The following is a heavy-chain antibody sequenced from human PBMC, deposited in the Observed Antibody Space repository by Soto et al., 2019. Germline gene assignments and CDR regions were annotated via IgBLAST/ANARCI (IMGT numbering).Heavy chain of an antibody. CDR2: INAGNGNT. CDR1: GYTFTSYA. Sequence: SVKVSCKASGYTFTSYAMHWVRQAPGQRLEWMGWINAGNGNTKYSQKFQGRVTITRDTSASTAYMELSSLRSEDTAVYYCARAEPYYYDSSPDFDYWGQGTLVTVSS. V-gene: IGHV1-3*01. CDR3: ARAEPYYYDSSPDFDY. J-gene: IGHJ4*02. D-gene: IGHD3-22*01.